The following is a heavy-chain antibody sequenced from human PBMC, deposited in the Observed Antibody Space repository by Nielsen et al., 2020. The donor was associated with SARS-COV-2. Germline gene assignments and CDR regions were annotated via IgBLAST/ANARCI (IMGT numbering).Heavy chain of an antibody. CDR2: INHSGST. V-gene: IGHV4-34*01. CDR1: GGSFSGYY. D-gene: IGHD5-12*01. CDR3: AREGSGGYSGYDYQYYLDY. J-gene: IGHJ4*02. Sequence: GSLRLSCAVYGGSFSGYYWSWIRQPPGKGLEWIGEINHSGSTNYNPSLKSRVTISVDTSKNQFSLKLSSVTAADTAVYYCAREGSGGYSGYDYQYYLDYWGQGVLVTVSS.